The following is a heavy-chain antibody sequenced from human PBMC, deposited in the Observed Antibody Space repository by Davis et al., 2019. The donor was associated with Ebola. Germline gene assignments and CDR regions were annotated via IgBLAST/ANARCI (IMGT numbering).Heavy chain of an antibody. CDR3: ARGRTVTGTRGLSWFDP. J-gene: IGHJ5*02. CDR2: INPSGGTT. CDR1: GYTLVSYY. D-gene: IGHD6-19*01. V-gene: IGHV1-46*01. Sequence: ASVKVSCKASGYTLVSYYAHWVRHAPGQGLEWMGIINPSGGTTTYAQKFQGRVTMTRDTSTNTLYMELSSLRSEDTAAYYCARGRTVTGTRGLSWFDPWGQGALVTVSS.